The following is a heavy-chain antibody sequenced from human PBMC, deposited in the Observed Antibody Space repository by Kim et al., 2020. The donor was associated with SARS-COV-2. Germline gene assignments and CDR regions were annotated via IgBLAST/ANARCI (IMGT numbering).Heavy chain of an antibody. CDR2: IYYSGST. J-gene: IGHJ5*02. D-gene: IGHD3-3*01. V-gene: IGHV4-39*01. Sequence: SETLSLTCTVSGGSISSSSYYWGWIRQPPGKGLEWIGSIYYSGSTYYNPSLKSRVTISVDTSKNQFSLKLSSVTAADTAVYYCARDYDFWSGYFYPNWFDPWGQGTLVTVSS. CDR1: GGSISSSSYY. CDR3: ARDYDFWSGYFYPNWFDP.